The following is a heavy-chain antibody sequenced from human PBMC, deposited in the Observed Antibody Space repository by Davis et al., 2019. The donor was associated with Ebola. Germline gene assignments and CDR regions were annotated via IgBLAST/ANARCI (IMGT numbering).Heavy chain of an antibody. CDR2: ISGSGGST. CDR1: GRTISSYW. Sequence: PSGTLSLTCAVSGRTISSYWMSWVRQAPGKGLEWVCAISGSGGSTYYADSVKGRFTISRDNSKNTLYLQMNSLRAEDTAVYYCAKGLGAGTTLRSGNYYGMDVWGQWTTVTVSS. V-gene: IGHV3-23*01. D-gene: IGHD1-7*01. J-gene: IGHJ6*02. CDR3: AKGLGAGTTLRSGNYYGMDV.